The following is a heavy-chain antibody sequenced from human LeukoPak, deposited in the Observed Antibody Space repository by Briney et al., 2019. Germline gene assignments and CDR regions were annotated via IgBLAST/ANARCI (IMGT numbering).Heavy chain of an antibody. CDR2: INWDGGVT. J-gene: IGHJ4*02. CDR1: GFTFDDYA. D-gene: IGHD6-13*01. Sequence: GGSLRLSCAASGFTFDDYAMHWVRQAPGKGLEWLSLINWDGGVTYYADSVKGRFTISRDNSKNSLYLQMNSLRPEDTALYYCAKDLATYSTTWPDYWGQGSLVTVSS. V-gene: IGHV3-43D*03. CDR3: AKDLATYSTTWPDY.